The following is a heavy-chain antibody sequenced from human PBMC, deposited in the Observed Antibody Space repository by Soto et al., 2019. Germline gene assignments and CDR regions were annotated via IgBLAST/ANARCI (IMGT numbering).Heavy chain of an antibody. CDR2: NKSESEGGTT. CDR1: GFTFNNSW. V-gene: IGHV3-15*01. CDR3: SRLAPYYCSSGSSQYWFDY. D-gene: IGHD3-22*01. Sequence: WGTLRLSCAASGFTFNNSWRSWVRQAPGKGLEWIGRNKSESEGGTTDYAAHATGRFAISRDDSENKMSLQMNSRKTADTAMSYCSRLAPYYCSSGSSQYWFDYWGQGTLVTVSS. J-gene: IGHJ4*02.